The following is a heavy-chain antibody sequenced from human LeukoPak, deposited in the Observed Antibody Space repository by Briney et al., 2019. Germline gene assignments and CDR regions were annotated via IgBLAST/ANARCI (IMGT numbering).Heavy chain of an antibody. Sequence: ASVKVSCKASGYTFTGYYMHWVRRAPGQGLEWMGWINPNSGGTNYAQKFQGRVTMTRDTSISTAYMELSRLRSDDTAVYYCARALGVAAADYYMDVWGKGTTVTVSS. CDR1: GYTFTGYY. CDR2: INPNSGGT. CDR3: ARALGVAAADYYMDV. D-gene: IGHD6-13*01. V-gene: IGHV1-2*02. J-gene: IGHJ6*03.